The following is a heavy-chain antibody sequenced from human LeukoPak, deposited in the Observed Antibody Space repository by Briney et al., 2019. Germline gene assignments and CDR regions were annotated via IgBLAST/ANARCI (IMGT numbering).Heavy chain of an antibody. V-gene: IGHV4-59*01. D-gene: IGHD1-26*01. CDR1: GGSISSYY. Sequence: SETLSPTCTVSGGSISSYYWSWIRQPPGKGLEWIGYIYYSGSTNYNPSLKSRVTISVDTSKNQFSLKLSSVTAADTAVYYCAREATRGTNFDYWGQGTLVTVSS. CDR2: IYYSGST. CDR3: AREATRGTNFDY. J-gene: IGHJ4*02.